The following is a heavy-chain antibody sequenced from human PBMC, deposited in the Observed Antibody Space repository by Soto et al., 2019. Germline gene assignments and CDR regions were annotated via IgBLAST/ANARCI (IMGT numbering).Heavy chain of an antibody. D-gene: IGHD6-6*01. Sequence: ASVKVSCKVSGYTLTELSMHWVRQAPGKGLEWMGGFDPEDGETIYAQKFQGRVTMTEDTSTDTAYMELSSLRSEDTAVYYCASGPYTSSSGGYYYYYMDVWGKGTTVTVSS. CDR2: FDPEDGET. CDR3: ASGPYTSSSGGYYYYYMDV. J-gene: IGHJ6*03. CDR1: GYTLTELS. V-gene: IGHV1-24*01.